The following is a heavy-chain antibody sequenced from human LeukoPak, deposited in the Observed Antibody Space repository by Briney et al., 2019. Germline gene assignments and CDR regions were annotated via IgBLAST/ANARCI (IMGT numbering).Heavy chain of an antibody. V-gene: IGHV3-23*01. Sequence: GGSLRLSCAVSGFTFSNNAMNWVRQAPGKGLEWVSRISDRGGSTYYADSVKGRFTISRDNSKNTLYLQMNSLRAEDTAVYYCAKPYYYDSSGLRTLDNWGQGTLVTVSS. CDR1: GFTFSNNA. J-gene: IGHJ4*02. D-gene: IGHD3-22*01. CDR3: AKPYYYDSSGLRTLDN. CDR2: ISDRGGST.